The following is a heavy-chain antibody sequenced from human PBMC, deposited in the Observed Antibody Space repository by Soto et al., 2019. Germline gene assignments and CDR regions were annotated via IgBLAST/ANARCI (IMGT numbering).Heavy chain of an antibody. Sequence: QVQLVQSGAEVKKPGSSLKVSCETSGGTSTIYTISWVRQAPGQGLQWMGRIVPTLRLTNYAQEFQGRLTITAAPSTSTAHMELSSLTSEDAAVYYCTTEKYGAGRVGVYYWGQGTLVTVSS. CDR3: TTEKYGAGRVGVYY. V-gene: IGHV1-69*02. CDR1: GGTSTIYT. J-gene: IGHJ4*02. D-gene: IGHD3-16*01. CDR2: IVPTLRLT.